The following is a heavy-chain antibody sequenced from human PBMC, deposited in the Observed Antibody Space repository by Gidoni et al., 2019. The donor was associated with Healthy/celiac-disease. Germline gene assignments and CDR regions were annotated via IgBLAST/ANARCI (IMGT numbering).Heavy chain of an antibody. CDR3: ARRRIQLWFDY. V-gene: IGHV4-39*01. J-gene: IGHJ4*02. D-gene: IGHD5-18*01. CDR2: IYYSGST. Sequence: QLQLQESGPGLVKPSETLSLTCTVSGGSISSSSYYWGWIRQPPGKGLEWIGSIYYSGSTYYNPSLKSRVTISVDTSKNQFSLKLSSVTAADTAVYYCARRRIQLWFDYWGQGTLVTVSS. CDR1: GGSISSSSYY.